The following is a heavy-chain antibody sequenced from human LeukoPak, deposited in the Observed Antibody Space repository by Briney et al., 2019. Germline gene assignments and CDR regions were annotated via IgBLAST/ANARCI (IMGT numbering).Heavy chain of an antibody. CDR2: IIPIFGTA. CDR3: AKVRETGVREYYFDY. J-gene: IGHJ4*02. CDR1: GGTFSSYA. Sequence: SVKVSCKASGGTFSSYAISWVRQAPGQGLEWMGGIIPIFGTASYAQKFQGRVTITADESTSTAYMELSSLRAEDTAVYYCAKVRETGVREYYFDYWGQGTLVTVSS. D-gene: IGHD2-8*01. V-gene: IGHV1-69*13.